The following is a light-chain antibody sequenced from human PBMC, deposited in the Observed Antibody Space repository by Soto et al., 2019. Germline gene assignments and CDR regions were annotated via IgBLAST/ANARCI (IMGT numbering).Light chain of an antibody. V-gene: IGKV3-15*01. J-gene: IGKJ1*01. CDR3: QHYNNWPPWT. CDR1: QSVSIN. CDR2: GAS. Sequence: EIVMTQSPATLSVSPGERATLSCRASQSVSINLAWYQQKPGQAPRLLIYGASTRATGIPARFSGSGSGTEFTLTINSLLSEDFAVYYCQHYNNWPPWTFGQGTKVEIK.